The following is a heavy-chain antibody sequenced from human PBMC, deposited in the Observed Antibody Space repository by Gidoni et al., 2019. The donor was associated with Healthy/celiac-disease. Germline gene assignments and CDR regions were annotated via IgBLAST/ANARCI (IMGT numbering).Heavy chain of an antibody. D-gene: IGHD3-10*01. V-gene: IGHV4-34*01. CDR3: ARGPRLLLFRRGGRWFDP. J-gene: IGHJ5*02. Sequence: TNDNPSLKSRVTISVDTSKNQFSLKLSSVTAADTAVYYCARGPRLLLFRRGGRWFDPWGQGTLVTVSS. CDR2: T.